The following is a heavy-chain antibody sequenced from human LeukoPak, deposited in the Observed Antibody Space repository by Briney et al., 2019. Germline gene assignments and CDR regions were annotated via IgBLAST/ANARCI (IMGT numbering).Heavy chain of an antibody. CDR3: ARPFSGSYSDAFDL. Sequence: SEILSLTCTVSGGSISSGSYYWSWIRQPAGKGLEWIGRIYTSGSTNYNPSLLSRVTISVDTSKNQFSLKLRSVTAADTAVYYCARPFSGSYSDAFDLWGQGTMVTVSS. CDR1: GGSISSGSYY. V-gene: IGHV4-61*02. CDR2: IYTSGST. J-gene: IGHJ3*01. D-gene: IGHD1-26*01.